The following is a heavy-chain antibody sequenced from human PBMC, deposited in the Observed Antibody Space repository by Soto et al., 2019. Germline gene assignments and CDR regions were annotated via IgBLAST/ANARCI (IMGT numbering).Heavy chain of an antibody. CDR2: INPDGGRT. CDR3: AFGYYYDSSGYYSSFDN. V-gene: IGHV1-46*01. Sequence: ASVKVSCKASGNTFTNNYIHWVRQAPGQGLEWMGVINPDGGRTTYVQKFQGRVTITADKSTSTAYMELSSLRSEDTAVYYCAFGYYYDSSGYYSSFDNWGQGTMVTVSS. D-gene: IGHD3-22*01. J-gene: IGHJ3*02. CDR1: GNTFTNNY.